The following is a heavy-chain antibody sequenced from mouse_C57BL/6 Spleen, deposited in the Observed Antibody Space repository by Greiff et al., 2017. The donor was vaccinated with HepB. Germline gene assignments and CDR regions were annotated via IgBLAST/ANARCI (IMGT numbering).Heavy chain of an antibody. CDR1: GYTFTSYW. Sequence: QVQLQQPGAELVRPGTSVKLSCKASGYTFTSYWMHWVKQRPGQGLEWIGVIDPSDSYTNYNQKFKGKATLTVDTSSSTAYMQLSSLTSEDSAVYYCATTGITRSYYAMDYWGQGTSVTVSS. CDR2: IDPSDSYT. CDR3: ATTGITRSYYAMDY. J-gene: IGHJ4*01. D-gene: IGHD2-4*01. V-gene: IGHV1-59*01.